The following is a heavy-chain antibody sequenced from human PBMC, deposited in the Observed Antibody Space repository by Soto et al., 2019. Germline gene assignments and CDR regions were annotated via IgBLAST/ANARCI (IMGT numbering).Heavy chain of an antibody. CDR3: ARRSGVSYGPLDH. V-gene: IGHV3-23*01. CDR2: LTGSGDTT. Sequence: GGSLRLSCAASGFTFSDYAMSWVRQAPGKGLEWVSALTGSGDTTYYADSVKGRFTISRDNSQNTLYLQMNSLTGEDTAVYYCARRSGVSYGPLDHWGQGTLVTVSS. D-gene: IGHD5-18*01. J-gene: IGHJ4*02. CDR1: GFTFSDYA.